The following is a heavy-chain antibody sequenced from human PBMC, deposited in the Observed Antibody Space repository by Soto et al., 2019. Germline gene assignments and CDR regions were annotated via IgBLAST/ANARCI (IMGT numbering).Heavy chain of an antibody. D-gene: IGHD2-15*01. CDR1: GFTFSSYA. Sequence: GGSLRLSCAASGFTFSSYAMSWVRQAPGKGLEWVSAISGSGGSTYYADSVKGRFTISRDNSKNTLYLQMNSLRAEDTAVYYCAKDQGYCSGGSCYSAFDIWGQGTMVTVSS. J-gene: IGHJ3*02. CDR2: ISGSGGST. CDR3: AKDQGYCSGGSCYSAFDI. V-gene: IGHV3-23*01.